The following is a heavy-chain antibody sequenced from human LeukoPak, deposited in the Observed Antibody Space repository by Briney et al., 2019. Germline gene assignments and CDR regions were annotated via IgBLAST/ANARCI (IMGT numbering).Heavy chain of an antibody. CDR2: LSYDGTNK. CDR3: AKEIDYGGNSFDY. Sequence: GGSLRLSCAASGFTFSSFAMHWVRQAPGKGLEWVAVLSYDGTNKYYADSVKGRFTISRDNSKNTLYLQMNSLRAEDTAIYYCAKEIDYGGNSFDYWGQGALVTVSS. J-gene: IGHJ4*02. D-gene: IGHD4-23*01. CDR1: GFTFSSFA. V-gene: IGHV3-30*18.